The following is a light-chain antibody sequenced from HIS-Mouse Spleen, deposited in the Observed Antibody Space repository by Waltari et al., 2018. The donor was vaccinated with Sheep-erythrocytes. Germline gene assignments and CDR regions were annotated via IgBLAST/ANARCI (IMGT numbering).Light chain of an antibody. CDR2: DAS. V-gene: IGKV1-33*01. Sequence: DFQMTQSPSSLSASVGDRVTITCQASQDISNYLNWYQQKPGKAPKRLIYDASNLETGVPSRFSGSGSGTDFTFTISSLQPEDISTYYCQQYDNLPLTFGGGTKVEIK. J-gene: IGKJ4*01. CDR3: QQYDNLPLT. CDR1: QDISNY.